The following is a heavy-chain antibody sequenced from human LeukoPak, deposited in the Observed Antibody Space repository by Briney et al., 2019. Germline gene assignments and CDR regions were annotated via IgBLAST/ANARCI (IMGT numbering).Heavy chain of an antibody. CDR2: IIPILGIA. V-gene: IGHV1-69*04. Sequence: GSSVKVSCKASGGTFSSYAISWVRQAPGQGLEWMGRIIPILGIANYAQKFQGRVTITADKSTSTAYMELSSLRSEDTAVYYCARDLGVSSSRRDYYYGMDVWGQGTTVTVSS. D-gene: IGHD6-13*01. CDR3: ARDLGVSSSRRDYYYGMDV. J-gene: IGHJ6*02. CDR1: GGTFSSYA.